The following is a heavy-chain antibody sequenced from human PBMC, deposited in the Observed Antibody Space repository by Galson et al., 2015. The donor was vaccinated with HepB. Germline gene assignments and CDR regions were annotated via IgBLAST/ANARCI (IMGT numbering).Heavy chain of an antibody. V-gene: IGHV3-23*01. D-gene: IGHD6-6*01. Sequence: SLRLSCAASGFTFSSYAMSWVRQAPGKGLEWVSAISGSGGSTYYADSVKGRFTISRDNSKNTLYLQMNSLRAEDTAVYYCAKPRPGLWYSSSGDRVPNVDYWGQGTLVTVSS. J-gene: IGHJ4*02. CDR3: AKPRPGLWYSSSGDRVPNVDY. CDR2: ISGSGGST. CDR1: GFTFSSYA.